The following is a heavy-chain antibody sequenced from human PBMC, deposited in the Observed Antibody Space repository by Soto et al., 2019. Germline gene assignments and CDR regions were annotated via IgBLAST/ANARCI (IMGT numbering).Heavy chain of an antibody. J-gene: IGHJ4*02. CDR1: GFTFSDYY. CDR3: ARDLRYSSGWTGAYYFDY. D-gene: IGHD6-19*01. V-gene: IGHV3-11*05. CDR2: ISSSSRYT. Sequence: QVQLVESGGGLVQPGGSLRLSCAASGFTFSDYYMSWIRQAPGKGLEWVSYISSSSRYTNYADSVKGRFTISRDNAKNSLYLQMNSLRAEDTAVYYGARDLRYSSGWTGAYYFDYWVQGTLVTVSS.